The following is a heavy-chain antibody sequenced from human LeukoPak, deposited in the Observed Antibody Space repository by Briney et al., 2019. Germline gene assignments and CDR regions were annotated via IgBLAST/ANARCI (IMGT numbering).Heavy chain of an antibody. J-gene: IGHJ4*02. CDR2: KNHNSGNT. Sequence: ASVKVSCKASGGTFSSYSISWVRQDTGQGLEWMGWKNHNSGNTSYAQKFQGRVTMTRNTSMSTAYMELSSLSSEDTAVYYCAIRTHVDIVATLGERVKKGLDYWGQGTPVTVSS. CDR3: AIRTHVDIVATLGERVKKGLDY. V-gene: IGHV1-8*02. CDR1: GGTFSSYS. D-gene: IGHD5-12*01.